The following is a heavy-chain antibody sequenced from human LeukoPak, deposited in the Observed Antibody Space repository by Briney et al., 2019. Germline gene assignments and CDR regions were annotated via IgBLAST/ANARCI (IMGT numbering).Heavy chain of an antibody. J-gene: IGHJ6*02. CDR3: ARVYGQTTLRDYVWGTYRYSGMDV. CDR1: GGSISSYY. V-gene: IGHV4-59*01. CDR2: VYYSGST. Sequence: PLETLSLTCTVSGGSISSYYWTWIRQPPGKGLEWIGYVYYSGSTNYKPSLESRVTMSVDTSKNQFSLKLRSVTAADTAVYYCARVYGQTTLRDYVWGTYRYSGMDVWGQGTTVTVSS. D-gene: IGHD3-16*02.